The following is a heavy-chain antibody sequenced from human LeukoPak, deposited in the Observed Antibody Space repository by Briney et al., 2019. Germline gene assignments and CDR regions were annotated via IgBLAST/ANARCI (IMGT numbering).Heavy chain of an antibody. CDR1: GYTFTGYY. CDR2: INPNSGGT. D-gene: IGHD2-15*01. Sequence: ASVKVSCKASGYTFTGYYMHWVRQAPGQGLEWMGWINPNSGGTNYAQKFQGRVTMTRDTSISTAYMELSRLRSEDTAVYYCARGSDIVVVVAATGGDYFDYWGQGTLVTVSS. J-gene: IGHJ4*02. CDR3: ARGSDIVVVVAATGGDYFDY. V-gene: IGHV1-2*02.